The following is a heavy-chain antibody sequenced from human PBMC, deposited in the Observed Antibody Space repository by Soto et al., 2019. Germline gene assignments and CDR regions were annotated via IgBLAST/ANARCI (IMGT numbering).Heavy chain of an antibody. V-gene: IGHV5-51*01. J-gene: IGHJ1*01. D-gene: IGHD1-7*01. CDR3: VGFKVGTMLQY. CDR1: GYIFTSFW. CDR2: IYPADSDT. Sequence: GESLKISCQASGYIFTSFWIGWVRQMPGKGLEWMGIIYPADSDTRYSPSFRGQVTIFADTSKNQFSLKLTSVAAADTAVFYCVGFKVGTMLQYWGQGTLVTVSS.